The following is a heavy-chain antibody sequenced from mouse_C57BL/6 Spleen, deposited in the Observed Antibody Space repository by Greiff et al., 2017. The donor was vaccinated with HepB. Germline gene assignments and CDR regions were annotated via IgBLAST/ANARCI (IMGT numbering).Heavy chain of an antibody. CDR2: FHPYNDDT. Sequence: VQREESGAELVKPGASVKMSCKASGYTFTTYPIEWMKQNHGKSLEWIGNFHPYNDDTKYNEKFKGKATLTAEKSSSTVYLELSRLTSDDSAVYYCARQRGDYDWCFDVWGTGTTVTVSS. D-gene: IGHD2-13*01. V-gene: IGHV1-47*01. CDR1: GYTFTTYP. CDR3: ARQRGDYDWCFDV. J-gene: IGHJ1*03.